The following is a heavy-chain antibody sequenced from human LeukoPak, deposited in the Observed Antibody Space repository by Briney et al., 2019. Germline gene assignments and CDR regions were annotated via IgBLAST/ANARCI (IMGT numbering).Heavy chain of an antibody. J-gene: IGHJ4*02. CDR2: IYSGGST. CDR3: ATGVVWGSSDY. V-gene: IGHV3-53*01. CDR1: GFTVSSNY. Sequence: GGSLRLSCAASGFTVSSNYMSWVRQPPGKGLEWVSVIYSGGSTYYADSVKGRFTISRENFKNTLYLQMNSLRADDTAVYYCATGVVWGSSDYWGQGTLVIVSS. D-gene: IGHD3-16*01.